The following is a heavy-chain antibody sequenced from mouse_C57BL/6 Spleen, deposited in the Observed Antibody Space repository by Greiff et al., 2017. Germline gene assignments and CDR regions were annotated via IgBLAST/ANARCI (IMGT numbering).Heavy chain of an antibody. CDR2: IWGGVST. Sequence: QVQLQQSGPGLVAPSQSLSITCTVSGFSLTSSGVDWVRQTPGRGLEWLGVIWGGVSTNYNSALMSRLSISKDNSKSQVFLKMNSLQTDETSMYNCAKMGTKLGGSKAMDYWGQGTSVTVSS. D-gene: IGHD2-2*01. J-gene: IGHJ4*01. V-gene: IGHV2-9*01. CDR3: AKMGTKLGGSKAMDY. CDR1: GFSLTSSG.